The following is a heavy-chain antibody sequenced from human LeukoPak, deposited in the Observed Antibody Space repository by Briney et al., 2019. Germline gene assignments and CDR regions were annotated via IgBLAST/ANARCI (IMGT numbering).Heavy chain of an antibody. J-gene: IGHJ4*02. CDR1: GGTFSSYA. CDR3: ARASSISLAFDY. CDR2: IIPIFGTA. Sequence: SVKVSCKASGGTFSSYAISWARQAPRQGLEWMGGIIPIFGTANYAQKFQGRVTITADESTSTAYMELSSLRSEDTAVYYCARASSISLAFDYWGQGTLVTVSS. V-gene: IGHV1-69*13. D-gene: IGHD3-9*01.